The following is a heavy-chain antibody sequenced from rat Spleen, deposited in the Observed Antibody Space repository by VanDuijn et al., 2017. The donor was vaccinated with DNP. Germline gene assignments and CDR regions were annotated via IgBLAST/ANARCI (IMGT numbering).Heavy chain of an antibody. CDR2: ISYFGDNT. CDR1: GFTFSDYY. CDR3: TRQYYYSGDDNWFAY. V-gene: IGHV5-20*01. D-gene: IGHD1-1*01. Sequence: EVRLVESGGGLVQPGRSLKLSCAASGFTFSDYYMAWVRQAPTKGLELVAYISYFGDNTYSGDSVKGRFTISRDNAKSSLYLQMNSLKSEDTATYYCTRQYYYSGDDNWFAYWGQGTLVTVSS. J-gene: IGHJ3*01.